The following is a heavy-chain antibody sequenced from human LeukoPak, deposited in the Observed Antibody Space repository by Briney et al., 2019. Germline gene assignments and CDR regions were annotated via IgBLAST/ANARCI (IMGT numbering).Heavy chain of an antibody. V-gene: IGHV3-23*01. Sequence: GGSLRLSCAASGFTFSSYAMSWVRQAPGKGLEWVSIISGGGGSTYYADSVKGRFTISRDNSKNTLYLQMNSLRAEDTAVYYCAKGEPQQWELLGTFDYWGQGTLVTVSS. CDR1: GFTFSSYA. CDR2: ISGGGGST. D-gene: IGHD1-26*01. CDR3: AKGEPQQWELLGTFDY. J-gene: IGHJ4*02.